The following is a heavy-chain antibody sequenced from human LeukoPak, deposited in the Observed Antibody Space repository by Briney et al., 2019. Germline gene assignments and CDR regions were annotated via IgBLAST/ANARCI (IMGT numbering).Heavy chain of an antibody. CDR3: ARDGIVGAAKDY. CDR1: GFTFSDYY. V-gene: IGHV3-11*05. J-gene: IGHJ4*02. Sequence: PGGSLRLSCAASGFTFSDYYMTWICQAPGKGLEWVSSISGSGTFTNYADSVKGRFTISRDNAKNSLSLQMNSLRAEDTAVYYCARDGIVGAAKDYWGQGTLVTVSS. CDR2: ISGSGTFT. D-gene: IGHD1-26*01.